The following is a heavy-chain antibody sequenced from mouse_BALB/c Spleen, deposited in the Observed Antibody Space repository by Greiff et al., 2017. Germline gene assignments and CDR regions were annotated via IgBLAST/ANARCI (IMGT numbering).Heavy chain of an antibody. D-gene: IGHD1-2*01. CDR3: ARVPHYYV. J-gene: IGHJ3*01. CDR1: GFTFSSYG. V-gene: IGHV5-6-3*01. Sequence: EVQGVESGGGLVQPGGSLKLSCAASGFTFSSYGMSWVRQTPDKRLELVATINSNGGSTYYPDSVKGRFTISRDNAKNTLYLQMSSLKSEDTAMYYCARVPHYYVWGQGTLVTVSA. CDR2: INSNGGST.